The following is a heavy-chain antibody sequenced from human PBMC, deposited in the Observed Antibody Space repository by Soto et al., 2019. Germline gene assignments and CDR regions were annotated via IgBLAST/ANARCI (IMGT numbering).Heavy chain of an antibody. CDR3: ARGYSYGSLGLDY. D-gene: IGHD5-18*01. CDR2: IYYSGST. V-gene: IGHV4-61*01. Sequence: PSETLSLTCTVSGGFVSSGSYYWNWIRQPPGKGLEWIGYIYYSGSTNYNPSLKSRVSISEDTSNDQFSLKLSSVTAADTAVYYCARGYSYGSLGLDYWGQGTLVTVSS. CDR1: GGFVSSGSYY. J-gene: IGHJ4*02.